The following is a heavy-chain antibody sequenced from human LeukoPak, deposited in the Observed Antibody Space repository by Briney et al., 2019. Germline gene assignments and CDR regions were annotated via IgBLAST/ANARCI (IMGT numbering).Heavy chain of an antibody. V-gene: IGHV4-38-2*02. CDR2: IYQSGDT. CDR1: GDSIGSGYY. CDR3: TRGGDGFHI. J-gene: IGHJ3*02. Sequence: SETLSLTCTVSGDSIGSGYYWDWIRQPPGKGLEWIGSIYQSGDTFYKPSLKSRATVSVDTTNNQLSLKLSSVTAADTAIYYCTRGGDGFHIWGQGTMVIVSS.